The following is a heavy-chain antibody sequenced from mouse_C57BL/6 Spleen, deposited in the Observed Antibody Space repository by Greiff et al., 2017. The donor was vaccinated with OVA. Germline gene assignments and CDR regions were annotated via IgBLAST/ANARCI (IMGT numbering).Heavy chain of an antibody. D-gene: IGHD2-4*01. Sequence: EVKLEESGGGLVQPGGSLKLSCAASGFTFSDYYMYWVRQTPEKRLEWVAYISNGGGSTYYPDTVKGRFTISRDNAKDTLYLQMSRLKSEDTAMYYCASIYYDYDGVAYWGQGTLVTVSA. J-gene: IGHJ3*01. CDR2: ISNGGGST. V-gene: IGHV5-12*01. CDR3: ASIYYDYDGVAY. CDR1: GFTFSDYY.